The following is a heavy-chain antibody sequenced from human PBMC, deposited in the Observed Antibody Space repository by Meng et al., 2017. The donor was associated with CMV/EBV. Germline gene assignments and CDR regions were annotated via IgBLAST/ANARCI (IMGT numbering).Heavy chain of an antibody. Sequence: ASSGFTFSSDGMHWVRQAPGKGLGWVAVISYDGSNKYYAASVKGRFTISRDNSKNTLYLRMNSLRAEDTAVYYCAKDLLELQVAFVYWGQGTLVTVSS. CDR3: AKDLLELQVAFVY. CDR2: ISYDGSNK. D-gene: IGHD1-7*01. V-gene: IGHV3-30*18. J-gene: IGHJ4*02. CDR1: GFTFSSDG.